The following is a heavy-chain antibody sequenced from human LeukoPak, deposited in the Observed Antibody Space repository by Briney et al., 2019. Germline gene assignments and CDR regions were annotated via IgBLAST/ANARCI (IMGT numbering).Heavy chain of an antibody. J-gene: IGHJ6*02. CDR3: ARVRYSGSYYGMDV. CDR2: ISSSGSTI. CDR1: GFTFSDYY. V-gene: IGHV3-11*04. D-gene: IGHD1-26*01. Sequence: GGSLRLSCAASGFTFSDYYMSWIRQAPGKGLEWVSYISSSGSTIYYADSVKGRFTISRDNAKNSLYLQMNSLRAEDTAVYYCARVRYSGSYYGMDVWGQGTTVTVSS.